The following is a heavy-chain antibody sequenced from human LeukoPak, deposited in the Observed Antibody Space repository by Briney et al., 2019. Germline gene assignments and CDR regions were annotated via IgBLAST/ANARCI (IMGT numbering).Heavy chain of an antibody. D-gene: IGHD3-3*01. Sequence: PGGSLRLSCAASGFTLSSYSMNWVRQAPGKGLEWVSYISSGSSARYYADSVKGRFTISRDDARNSLYLQMNSLRAEDTAVYYCARMSGSRLPGYWGQGTLVTVSS. V-gene: IGHV3-48*01. J-gene: IGHJ4*02. CDR3: ARMSGSRLPGY. CDR2: ISSGSSAR. CDR1: GFTLSSYS.